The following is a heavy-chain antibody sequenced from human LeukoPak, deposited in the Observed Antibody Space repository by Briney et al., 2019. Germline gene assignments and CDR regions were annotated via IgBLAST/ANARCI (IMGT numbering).Heavy chain of an antibody. CDR2: IYTSGST. V-gene: IGHV4-61*02. D-gene: IGHD2-2*01. Sequence: SETLSLTCTVSGGSISSGSYYRSWIRQPAGKGLEWIGRIYTSGSTNYNPSLKSRVTISVDTSKNQFYLKLTSVTAADTAVYYCARDSFRRSSTGAFDIWGQGTMVTVSS. CDR3: ARDSFRRSSTGAFDI. CDR1: GGSISSGSYY. J-gene: IGHJ3*02.